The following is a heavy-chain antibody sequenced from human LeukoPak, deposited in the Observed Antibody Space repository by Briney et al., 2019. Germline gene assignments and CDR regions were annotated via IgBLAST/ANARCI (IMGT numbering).Heavy chain of an antibody. D-gene: IGHD2-2*01. J-gene: IGHJ4*02. CDR2: IYYSGST. CDR3: ARARAGSTFDY. CDR1: GGSISSYY. Sequence: PSETLSLTCTVSGGSISSYYWSWIRQPPGKGLEWIGYIYYSGSTNYNPSLKSRVTISVDTSKNQFSLKLSSVTAADTAVYYCARARAGSTFDYWGQGILVTVSS. V-gene: IGHV4-59*08.